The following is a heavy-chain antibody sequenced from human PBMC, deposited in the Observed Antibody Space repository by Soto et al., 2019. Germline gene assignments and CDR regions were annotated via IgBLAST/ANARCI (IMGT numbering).Heavy chain of an antibody. D-gene: IGHD3-3*01. CDR3: ARDMGVFWSGYAEGGFDY. CDR1: GFTFTNYW. Sequence: PGGSLRLSCAASGFTFTNYWMSWVRQAPGKGLEWVANIKQDGSEKYYAGSAKGRFIISRDNAKTSLYLQMNSLRAEDTAVYYCARDMGVFWSGYAEGGFDYWGQGTPVTVSS. J-gene: IGHJ4*02. V-gene: IGHV3-7*01. CDR2: IKQDGSEK.